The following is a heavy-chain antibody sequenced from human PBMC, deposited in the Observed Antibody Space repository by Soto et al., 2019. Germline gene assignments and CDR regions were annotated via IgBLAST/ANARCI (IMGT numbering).Heavy chain of an antibody. Sequence: EVQLVESGGGLVQPGGSLKLSCVGSGINLSGSAMHWVRQALGKGLEWVGRIRSKRHTYATAYAASVEGRFTISRDDSRNTAYLQMNSLKAEDTAVYFCTRHGAYHKETSDYWGQGTLVTVSS. CDR1: GINLSGSA. D-gene: IGHD1-26*01. CDR2: IRSKRHTYAT. J-gene: IGHJ4*02. CDR3: TRHGAYHKETSDY. V-gene: IGHV3-73*02.